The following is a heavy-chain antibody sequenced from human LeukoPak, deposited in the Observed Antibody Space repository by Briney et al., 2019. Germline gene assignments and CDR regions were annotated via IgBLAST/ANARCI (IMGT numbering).Heavy chain of an antibody. CDR1: GFTFGDYA. D-gene: IGHD4/OR15-4a*01. Sequence: GGSLRLSCTASGFTFGDYAMSWFRQAPGKGLEWVGFIRSKAYGGTTEYAASVKGRFTISRDDSKSIAYLQMNSLKTEDTAVYYCTRGLGYGGNPDSDAFDIWGQGTMVTVSS. V-gene: IGHV3-49*03. CDR2: IRSKAYGGTT. J-gene: IGHJ3*02. CDR3: TRGLGYGGNPDSDAFDI.